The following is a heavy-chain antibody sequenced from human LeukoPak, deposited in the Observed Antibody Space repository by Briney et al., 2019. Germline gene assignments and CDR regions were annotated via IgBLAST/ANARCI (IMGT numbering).Heavy chain of an antibody. CDR1: GGSIGSYY. V-gene: IGHV4-59*08. CDR2: NSNSGST. J-gene: IGHJ4*02. Sequence: PSETLSLTCTVSGGSIGSYYWGWIRQLPGKGFEWIGYNSNSGSTDYNPSLKSRVTISVDTSKNQFSLKLSSLTAADTAMFYCVRHGGGYSFDYWGQGTLVTVSS. CDR3: VRHGGGYSFDY. D-gene: IGHD2-21*01.